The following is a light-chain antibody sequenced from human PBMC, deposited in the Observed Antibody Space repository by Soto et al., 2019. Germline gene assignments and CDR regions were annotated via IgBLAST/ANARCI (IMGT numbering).Light chain of an antibody. CDR3: AAWDESLSGVV. J-gene: IGLJ2*01. V-gene: IGLV1-47*01. Sequence: QSVLTQPPSASGTPGQRVTISCSGSSSNIGSNYVYWYQQLPGTVPQLLIYRNNERPSAVPYRFSCSKSGTSASLAISGLRSEDEADYYCAAWDESLSGVVFGGGTKVTVL. CDR1: SSNIGSNY. CDR2: RNN.